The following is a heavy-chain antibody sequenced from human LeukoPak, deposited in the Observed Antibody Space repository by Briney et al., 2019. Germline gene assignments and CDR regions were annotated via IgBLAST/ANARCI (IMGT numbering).Heavy chain of an antibody. CDR3: AKGARYFYGSGPDPMYV. Sequence: GGSLRLSCAGSGFTFSSYAMTWVRQAPGKGLEWVSAMSGSGGSTYYADSVKGRFTISRDNSKNTLYLQMNSLRAEDTPVYYCAKGARYFYGSGPDPMYVWGQGTTVTVSS. V-gene: IGHV3-23*01. CDR2: MSGSGGST. J-gene: IGHJ6*02. D-gene: IGHD3-10*01. CDR1: GFTFSSYA.